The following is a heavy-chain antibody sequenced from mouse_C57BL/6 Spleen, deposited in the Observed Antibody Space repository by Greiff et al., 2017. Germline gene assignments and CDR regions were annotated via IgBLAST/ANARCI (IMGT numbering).Heavy chain of an antibody. J-gene: IGHJ2*01. D-gene: IGHD3-2*02. CDR2: IHPSDSDT. CDR1: GYTFTSYW. V-gene: IGHV1-74*01. Sequence: VQLQQPGAELVKPGASVKVSCKASGYTFTSYWMHWVKQRPGQGLEWIGRIHPSDSDTNYNQKFKGKATLTVDKSSSTAYMQLSSLTSEDPAVYYCAMATAQATDYFDYWGQGTTLTVSS. CDR3: AMATAQATDYFDY.